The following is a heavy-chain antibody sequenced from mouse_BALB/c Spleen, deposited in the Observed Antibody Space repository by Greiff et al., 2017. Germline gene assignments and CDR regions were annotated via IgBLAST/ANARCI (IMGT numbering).Heavy chain of an antibody. CDR2: IYPGDGDT. D-gene: IGHD2-1*01. Sequence: VQLQQSGAELVRPGSSVKISCKASGYAFSSYWMNWVKQRPGQGLEWIGQIYPGDGDTNYNGKFKGKATLTADKSSSTAYMQLSSLTSEDSAVYFCARSGNYPWFAYWGQGTTLTVSS. CDR3: ARSGNYPWFAY. V-gene: IGHV1-80*01. J-gene: IGHJ2*01. CDR1: GYAFSSYW.